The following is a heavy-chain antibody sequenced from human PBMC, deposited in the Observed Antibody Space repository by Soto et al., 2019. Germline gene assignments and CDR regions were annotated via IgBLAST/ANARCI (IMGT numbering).Heavy chain of an antibody. J-gene: IGHJ6*02. CDR3: AKDALYCISTSCYGTRAYGMDV. D-gene: IGHD2-2*01. CDR2: ISYDGSNK. V-gene: IGHV3-30-3*01. CDR1: GFTFSSYA. Sequence: GGSLRLSCAASGFTFSSYAMHWVRQAPGKGLEWVAVISYDGSNKYYADSVKGRFTISRDNSKNTLYLQMNSLRAEDTAVYYCAKDALYCISTSCYGTRAYGMDVWGQGTTVTVSS.